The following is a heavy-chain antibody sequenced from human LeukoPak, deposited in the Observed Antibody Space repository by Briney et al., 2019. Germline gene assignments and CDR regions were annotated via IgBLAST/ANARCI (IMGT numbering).Heavy chain of an antibody. V-gene: IGHV3-15*01. Sequence: PGGSLILSCAASGFTFSNTWMNWVRQAPGKGLEWVGRIKRIIDGVTTDYAAPVEGRFTVSRDDSINTLYLQMSSLKPEDTAVYYCAAQGCPGDRRYWGQGTLVTVPS. CDR1: GFTFSNTW. CDR2: IKRIIDGVTT. J-gene: IGHJ4*02. CDR3: AAQGCPGDRRY. D-gene: IGHD4-17*01.